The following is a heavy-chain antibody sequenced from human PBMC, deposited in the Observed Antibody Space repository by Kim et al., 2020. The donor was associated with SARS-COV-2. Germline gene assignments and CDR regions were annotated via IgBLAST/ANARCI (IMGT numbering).Heavy chain of an antibody. D-gene: IGHD6-13*01. J-gene: IGHJ4*02. Sequence: YADTERGRFTISRKNTRYTLKLQMNSMRAEDTAVYYCARDMGIASGGDYWGQGTLVTVSS. CDR3: ARDMGIASGGDY. V-gene: IGHV3-33*01.